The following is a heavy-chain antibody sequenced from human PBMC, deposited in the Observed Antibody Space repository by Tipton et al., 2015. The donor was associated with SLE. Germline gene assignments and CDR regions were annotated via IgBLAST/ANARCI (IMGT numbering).Heavy chain of an antibody. CDR3: ATSALTGGYYFDY. D-gene: IGHD3-10*01. Sequence: TLSLTCTVSGGSISSGDYYWSWIRPPPGKGLEWIGYIYYSGSTHYNPSLKSRVTISVDTTKNQFSLKLSSVTAADTAVYYCATSALTGGYYFDYWGEGTLVTVSS. CDR2: IYYSGST. J-gene: IGHJ4*02. V-gene: IGHV4-30-4*01. CDR1: GGSISSGDYY.